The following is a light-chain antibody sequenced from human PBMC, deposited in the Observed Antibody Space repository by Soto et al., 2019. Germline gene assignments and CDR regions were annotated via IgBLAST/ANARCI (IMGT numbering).Light chain of an antibody. CDR2: DAS. Sequence: DIQLTQSPSFLSASVGDRVTITCRASQAINTYLAWYQQKPGKAPKLLIYDASTLKSGVPSRFSGSGSGTEFSLTISNLQPEDFATYYCQQLSRYPLTFGGGTKVDI. V-gene: IGKV1-9*01. J-gene: IGKJ4*01. CDR3: QQLSRYPLT. CDR1: QAINTY.